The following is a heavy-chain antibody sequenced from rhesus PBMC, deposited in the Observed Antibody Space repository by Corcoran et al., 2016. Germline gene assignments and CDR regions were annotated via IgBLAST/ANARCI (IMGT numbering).Heavy chain of an antibody. Sequence: QEQMVQSGAAVKKPGASVTVSCKDSGYIFTSYVIRWLRQAPGKGFEGMGGIHPGYGSTSYAQKFQGRVTSTADMSTSTVYMELSSLRSEDMAVYYCAAGPGDSYSYVYWGQGVLVTVSS. CDR1: GYIFTSYV. J-gene: IGHJ4*01. V-gene: IGHV1-70*01. CDR2: IHPGYGST. CDR3: AAGPGDSYSYVY. D-gene: IGHD5-36*02.